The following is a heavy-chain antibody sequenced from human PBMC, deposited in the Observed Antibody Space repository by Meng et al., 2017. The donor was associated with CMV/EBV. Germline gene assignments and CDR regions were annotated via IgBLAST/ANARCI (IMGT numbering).Heavy chain of an antibody. J-gene: IGHJ4*02. CDR3: ARAKDDFWSGFDY. CDR2: ISYDGDNK. Sequence: GGSLRLSCAASRFTFSRYSMHWVRQAPGKGLEWVAVISYDGDNKHYADSVKGRFTVSRDNAKNTLYLQMNSPRTEDTAIYYCARAKDDFWSGFDYWGQGTLVTVSS. CDR1: RFTFSRYS. V-gene: IGHV3-30*04. D-gene: IGHD3-3*01.